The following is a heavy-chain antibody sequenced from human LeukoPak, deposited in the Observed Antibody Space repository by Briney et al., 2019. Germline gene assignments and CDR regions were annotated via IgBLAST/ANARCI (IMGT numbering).Heavy chain of an antibody. J-gene: IGHJ4*02. CDR3: AKVRSTSRTIYYFDY. CDR2: ISGSGGST. Sequence: GRSLRLSCAASGFTFSSYAMSWVRQAPGKGLEWVSAISGSGGSTYYADSVKGRFTISRDNSKNTLYLQMNSLRAEDTAVYYCAKVRSTSRTIYYFDYWGQGTLVTVSS. CDR1: GFTFSSYA. V-gene: IGHV3-23*01. D-gene: IGHD3-3*01.